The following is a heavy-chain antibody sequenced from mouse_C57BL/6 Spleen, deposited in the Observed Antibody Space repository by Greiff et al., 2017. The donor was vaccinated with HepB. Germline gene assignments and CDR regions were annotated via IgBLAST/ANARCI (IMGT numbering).Heavy chain of an antibody. CDR3: ARLGYGSSSYAMDY. D-gene: IGHD1-1*01. CDR1: GYTFTSYW. Sequence: QVQLQQPGAELVKPGASVKMSCKASGYTFTSYWITWVKQRPGQGLEWIGDIYPGSGSTNYNEKFKSKATLPVDTSSSTAYMQLSSLTSEDSAVYYCARLGYGSSSYAMDYWGQGTSVTVSS. CDR2: IYPGSGST. V-gene: IGHV1-55*01. J-gene: IGHJ4*01.